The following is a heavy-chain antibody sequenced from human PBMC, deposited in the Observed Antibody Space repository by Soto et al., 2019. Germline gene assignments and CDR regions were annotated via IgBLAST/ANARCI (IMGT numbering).Heavy chain of an antibody. J-gene: IGHJ4*02. CDR3: PRGGTPIDY. Sequence: QVHLVQSGAEVKKPGASVKVSCTASGYTFTNFGISWVRQAPGQGLEWMGWISAYNGNTNYAQKFQGRVTMTTDTSTSTANMELRSLRSDDTAVYYCPRGGTPIDYWGQGTLVTVSS. V-gene: IGHV1-18*01. CDR2: ISAYNGNT. D-gene: IGHD3-16*01. CDR1: GYTFTNFG.